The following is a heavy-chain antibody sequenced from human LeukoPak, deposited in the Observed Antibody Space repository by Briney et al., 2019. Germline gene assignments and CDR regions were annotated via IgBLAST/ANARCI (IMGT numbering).Heavy chain of an antibody. CDR1: GDSVSSINGA. J-gene: IGHJ4*02. CDR2: AYYRYKYYA. D-gene: IGHD6-19*01. CDR3: ARDVGTSGWYTFDY. Sequence: SQTLSLTCAISGDSVSSINGAWIWIRQSPSMDLEWLGRAYYRYKYYADYVHSVKGRITINPDTSRNQYSLQLDSVAPEDSAVDYCARDVGTSGWYTFDYWGQGTLVTVSS. V-gene: IGHV6-1*01.